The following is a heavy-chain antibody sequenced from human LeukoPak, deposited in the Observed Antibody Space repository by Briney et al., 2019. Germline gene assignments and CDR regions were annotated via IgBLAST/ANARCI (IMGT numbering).Heavy chain of an antibody. V-gene: IGHV3-23*01. Sequence: PGGSLRLSCAASGFTFSDFAMTWVRQAPGKGLEWVSVISGSGVNTYYGDSVKGRFTISRDNSKNTLYLQMSSLRAEDTAIYYCARGVVGGPGPHYYYPMGVWGQGTTVSVSS. CDR1: GFTFSDFA. D-gene: IGHD4-23*01. CDR2: ISGSGVNT. J-gene: IGHJ6*02. CDR3: ARGVVGGPGPHYYYPMGV.